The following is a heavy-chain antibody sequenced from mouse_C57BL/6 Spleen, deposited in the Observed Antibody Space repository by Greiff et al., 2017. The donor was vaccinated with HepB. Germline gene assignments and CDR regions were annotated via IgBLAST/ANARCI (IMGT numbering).Heavy chain of an antibody. Sequence: DVHLVESGPGLVKPSQSLSLTCSVTGYSITSGYYWNWIRQFPGNKLEWMGYISYDGSNNYNPSLKNRISITRDTSKNQFFLKLNSVTTEDTATYYCAREGRNFDVWGTGTTVTVSS. CDR1: GYSITSGYY. V-gene: IGHV3-6*01. CDR3: AREGRNFDV. J-gene: IGHJ1*03. CDR2: ISYDGSN.